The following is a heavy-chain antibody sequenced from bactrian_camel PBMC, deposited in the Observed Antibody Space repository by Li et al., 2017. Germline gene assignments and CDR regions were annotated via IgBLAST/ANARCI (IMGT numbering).Heavy chain of an antibody. CDR3: ATDAGDTYGCYSGSYCDDLRPDKYLH. Sequence: HVQLVESGGGSVQAGGSLRLSCAASGYIYSSYCMGWFRQAPGKGLEWVSSIAIDGNSSKPLYGDSVKGRFTISRGNAKNTVYPQMNSLKSEDTALYYCATDAGDTYGCYSGSYCDDLRPDKYLHWGQGTQVTVS. CDR1: GYIYSSYC. D-gene: IGHD1*01. J-gene: IGHJ4*01. V-gene: IGHV3-2*01. CDR2: IDGNSSKP.